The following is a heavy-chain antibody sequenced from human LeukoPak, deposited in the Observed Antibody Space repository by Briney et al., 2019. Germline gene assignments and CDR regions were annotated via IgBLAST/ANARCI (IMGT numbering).Heavy chain of an antibody. CDR1: GGTFSSYA. J-gene: IGHJ4*02. CDR3: ARGRGSYSSFDY. D-gene: IGHD1-26*01. CDR2: IIPIFGTA. V-gene: IGHV1-69*05. Sequence: SVKVSCKASGGTFSSYAISWVRQAPGQGLEWMGGIIPIFGTANYAQKLQGRVTMTTDTSTSTAYMELRSLRSDDTAVYYCARGRGSYSSFDYWGQGTLVTVSS.